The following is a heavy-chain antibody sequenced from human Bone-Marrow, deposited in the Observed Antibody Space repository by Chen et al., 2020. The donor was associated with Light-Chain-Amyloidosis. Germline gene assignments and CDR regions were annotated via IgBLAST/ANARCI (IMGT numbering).Heavy chain of an antibody. J-gene: IGHJ4*02. CDR3: ARVGSDYYDNSGFYPLDY. D-gene: IGHD3-22*01. V-gene: IGHV4-4*02. Sequence: QVHLQESGPGLVKPSETLSLTCTVSGGSISSGKWWSWVRQSPGKGLEWIGEVYHNGGTNYNPSLKNRVTIFVDNSKNQFSLQLTSVTAADTAVYFCARVGSDYYDNSGFYPLDYWGQGTLVTVSS. CDR1: GGSISSGKW. CDR2: VYHNGGT.